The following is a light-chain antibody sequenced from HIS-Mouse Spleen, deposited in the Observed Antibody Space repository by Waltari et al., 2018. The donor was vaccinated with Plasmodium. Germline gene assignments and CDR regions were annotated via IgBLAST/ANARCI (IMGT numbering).Light chain of an antibody. V-gene: IGLV3-10*01. J-gene: IGLJ3*02. CDR1: ALPKKY. CDR3: YSTDSSGNHRV. Sequence: SYELTQPPSVSVSPGQTARITCSGDALPKKYAYWYQQKSGQAPVLVIYEDRKRPSGITERFSGASSGTMATVTISGAQVEDEADYYCYSTDSSGNHRVFGGGTKLTVL. CDR2: EDR.